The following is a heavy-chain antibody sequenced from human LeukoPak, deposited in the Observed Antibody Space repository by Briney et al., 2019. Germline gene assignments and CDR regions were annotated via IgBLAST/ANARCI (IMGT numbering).Heavy chain of an antibody. CDR2: IKQDGSEK. Sequence: GGSLRLSCAASGFTFSSYWMSWVRQAPGKGLEWVANIKQDGSEKYYVDSVKGRFTISRDNAKNSLYLQMNSLRAEDTAVYYCARYPETSSSDMSDTYFDYWGQGTLVTVSS. J-gene: IGHJ4*02. V-gene: IGHV3-7*01. CDR1: GFTFSSYW. CDR3: ARYPETSSSDMSDTYFDY. D-gene: IGHD6-6*01.